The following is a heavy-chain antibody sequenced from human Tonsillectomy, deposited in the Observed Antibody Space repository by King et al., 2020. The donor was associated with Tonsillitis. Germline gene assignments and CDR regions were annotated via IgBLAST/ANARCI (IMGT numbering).Heavy chain of an antibody. Sequence: VQLVESGGGLVQPGGSLRLSLAASGFIFRSYALSWVRQAPGKGLEWVASISGSGVSTYYADSVRGRCTISRDNSKITLYLQMSSLRAEDTAVYYCAKDGSGYYDHDVFDIWGQGTMVTVSS. CDR2: ISGSGVST. D-gene: IGHD3-22*01. CDR3: AKDGSGYYDHDVFDI. V-gene: IGHV3-23*04. CDR1: GFIFRSYA. J-gene: IGHJ3*02.